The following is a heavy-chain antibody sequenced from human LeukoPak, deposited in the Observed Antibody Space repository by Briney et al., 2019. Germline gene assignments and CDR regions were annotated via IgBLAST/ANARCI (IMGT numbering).Heavy chain of an antibody. J-gene: IGHJ4*02. V-gene: IGHV1-24*01. CDR2: FDPEDGET. D-gene: IGHD2-8*01. CDR1: GYTLTELS. CDR3: ATSYCTNGVCRYFDY. Sequence: ASVKVSCKVSGYTLTELSMHWVRQAPGKGLEWMGGFDPEDGETIYAQKFQGRVTMTEDTSTDTAYMELSSLRSGDTAVYYCATSYCTNGVCRYFDYWGQGTLVTVSS.